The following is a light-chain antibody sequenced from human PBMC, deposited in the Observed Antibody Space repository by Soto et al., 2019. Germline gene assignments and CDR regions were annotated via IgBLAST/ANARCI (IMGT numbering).Light chain of an antibody. Sequence: DIPLTQSPSTLSASVGDRVTITCRASQSMNSWLAWYQQKPGEAPKVLIYDASSLGNGVPSRFSGSGSGTEFTLTIGSLQPEDFATYYCLRYNAFSQAFGQGTKVEI. J-gene: IGKJ1*01. CDR3: LRYNAFSQA. CDR2: DAS. V-gene: IGKV1-5*01. CDR1: QSMNSW.